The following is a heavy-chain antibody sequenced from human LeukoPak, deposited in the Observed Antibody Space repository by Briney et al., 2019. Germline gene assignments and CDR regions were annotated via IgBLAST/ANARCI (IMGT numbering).Heavy chain of an antibody. V-gene: IGHV4-39*01. J-gene: IGHJ4*02. CDR3: ARHDTYYDILTGYYRPFDY. CDR1: GGSISSSSYY. D-gene: IGHD3-9*01. CDR2: IYYSGST. Sequence: PSETLSLTCTVSGGSISSSSYYWGWIRQPPGKGLEWIGSIYYSGSTYYNPSLKSRVTISVDTSKNQFSLKLSSVTAADTAVYYCARHDTYYDILTGYYRPFDYWGQGTLVTVSS.